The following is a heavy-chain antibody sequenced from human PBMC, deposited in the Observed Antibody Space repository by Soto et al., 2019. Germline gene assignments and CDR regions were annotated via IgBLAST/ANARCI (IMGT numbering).Heavy chain of an antibody. J-gene: IGHJ4*03. CDR3: ARGPEQLPEVFDY. CDR2: IIPIFGTA. V-gene: IGHV1-69*13. Sequence: ASVKVSCKASGGTSSSYAISWVRQAPGQGLEWMGGIIPIFGTANYAQKFQGRVTITADESTSTAYMELSSLRSEDTAVYYCARGPEQLPEVFDYWGQGTLVTVSS. CDR1: GGTSSSYA. D-gene: IGHD6-6*01.